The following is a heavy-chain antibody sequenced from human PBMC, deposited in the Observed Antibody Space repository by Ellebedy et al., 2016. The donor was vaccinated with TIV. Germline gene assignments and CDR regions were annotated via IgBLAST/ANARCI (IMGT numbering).Heavy chain of an antibody. CDR1: GFSFSNFW. D-gene: IGHD2-21*01. V-gene: IGHV3-7*01. CDR3: ARETPGLFGPDY. CDR2: IKTDGSET. J-gene: IGHJ4*02. Sequence: PGGSLRLSCAAWGFSFSNFWMSWVRQAPGKGLEWVAHIKTDGSETYYVDSVKGRFTVSRDNAKNTLYLQMNSLRAEDTAVYYCARETPGLFGPDYWGQGALVTVSS.